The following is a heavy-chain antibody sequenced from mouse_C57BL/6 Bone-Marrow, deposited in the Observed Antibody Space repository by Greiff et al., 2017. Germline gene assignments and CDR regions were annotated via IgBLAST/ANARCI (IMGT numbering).Heavy chain of an antibody. Sequence: QVQLQQPGAELVMPGASVKLSCKASGYTFTSYWMHWVKQRPGQGLEWIGEIDPSDGYTNYNQKFKGKSTLTVDKSSSTAYMQLCSLTSEYAAVYYCARECAVWQLEYGMDYWGQGTSVTVSS. CDR1: GYTFTSYW. V-gene: IGHV1-69*01. CDR2: IDPSDGYT. CDR3: ARECAVWQLEYGMDY. J-gene: IGHJ4*01.